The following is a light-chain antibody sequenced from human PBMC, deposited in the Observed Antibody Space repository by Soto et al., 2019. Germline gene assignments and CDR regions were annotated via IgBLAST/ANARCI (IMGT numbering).Light chain of an antibody. CDR3: ASWDDSLNGYV. CDR2: TDN. CDR1: SSNIGGNN. J-gene: IGLJ1*01. V-gene: IGLV1-44*01. Sequence: QSVLTQPPSASGTPGQSVTISCSGSSSNIGGNNVNWYQHLPGTAPKLLIYTDNVRPSGVPDRFFGSKSGTSASLAISGLQSEDEATYYCASWDDSLNGYVFRTGTKLTVL.